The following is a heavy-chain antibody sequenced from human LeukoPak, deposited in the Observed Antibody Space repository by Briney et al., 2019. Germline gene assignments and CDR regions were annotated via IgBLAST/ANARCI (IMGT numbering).Heavy chain of an antibody. CDR1: GYTFTSYG. Sequence: SVKVSCKASGYTFTSYGVNWVRQAPGQGLEWMGRIIPILGIANYAQKFQGRVTITADKSTSTAYMELSSLRSEDTAVYYCARDKSSYYYDSSGDYWGQGTLVTVSS. J-gene: IGHJ4*02. D-gene: IGHD3-22*01. CDR2: IIPILGIA. V-gene: IGHV1-69*04. CDR3: ARDKSSYYYDSSGDY.